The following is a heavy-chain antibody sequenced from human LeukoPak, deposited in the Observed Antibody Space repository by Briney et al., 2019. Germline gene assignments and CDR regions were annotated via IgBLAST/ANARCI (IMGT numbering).Heavy chain of an antibody. CDR1: GFSCTDSP. Sequence: GGCLRLSCETSGFSCTDSPMNWVRQALWKGLEWISNIRTTAEGAKYAYYADSVKGRVTISRDDGKNTLYLHMNSLRDDDTSVYHSAADKRYAFDYWGQGILVTVSS. J-gene: IGHJ4*02. CDR2: IRTTAEGAKYA. CDR3: AADKRYAFDY. D-gene: IGHD3-9*01. V-gene: IGHV3-48*02.